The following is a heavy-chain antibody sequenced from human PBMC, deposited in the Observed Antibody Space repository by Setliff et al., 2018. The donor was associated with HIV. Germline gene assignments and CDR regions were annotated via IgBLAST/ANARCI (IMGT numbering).Heavy chain of an antibody. CDR2: MNPNSGNT. CDR1: GYTFTNYD. J-gene: IGHJ4*02. D-gene: IGHD1-26*01. V-gene: IGHV1-8*01. Sequence: GASVKVSCKASGYTFTNYDINWVRQATGQGLEWMGWMNPNSGNTGYAQKFQGRVTMTRNTSISTAYMELSSLRSEDTAVYYCARFRKFQLVGALDYWGQVTLVTVSS. CDR3: ARFRKFQLVGALDY.